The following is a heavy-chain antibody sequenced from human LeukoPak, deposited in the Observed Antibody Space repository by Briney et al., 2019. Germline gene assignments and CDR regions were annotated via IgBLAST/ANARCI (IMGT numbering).Heavy chain of an antibody. V-gene: IGHV3-53*01. J-gene: IGHJ6*02. CDR3: ARDTPMVRGVIQNKHYYYYGMDV. Sequence: PGGSLRLSCAASGFTVSSNYMSWVRQAPGKGLEWVSVIYSGGSTYYADSVKGRFTISRDNSKNTLYLQMNSLRAEDTAVYYCARDTPMVRGVIQNKHYYYYGMDVWGQGTTVTVSS. CDR2: IYSGGST. D-gene: IGHD3-10*01. CDR1: GFTVSSNY.